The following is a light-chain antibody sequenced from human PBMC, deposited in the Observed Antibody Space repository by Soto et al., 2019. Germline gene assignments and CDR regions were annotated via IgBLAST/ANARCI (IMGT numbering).Light chain of an antibody. J-gene: IGKJ5*01. CDR1: QSVSSY. CDR2: DAS. CDR3: QQRSNWSLIT. V-gene: IGKV3-11*01. Sequence: DILLTQSPSTLSVSVGERATLSFRSSQSVSSYLAWYQQKPGQTPRLLIYDASNRATGIPARFSGSGAGTDFTLPISSLEPEDFAATYCQQRSNWSLITFGQGTRLEIK.